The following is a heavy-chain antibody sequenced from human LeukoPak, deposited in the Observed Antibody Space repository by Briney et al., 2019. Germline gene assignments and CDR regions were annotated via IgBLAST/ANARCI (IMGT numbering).Heavy chain of an antibody. Sequence: PGGSLRLSCAASGFILSNYAMSWVRQAPGKGLEWVPSISAGGGGSYYADSVKGRFTISRDNSKNTLYLQMNSLRAEDTAVYYCAKEAVRKFDFDYWGQGTLVTVSS. CDR1: GFILSNYA. J-gene: IGHJ4*02. CDR2: ISAGGGGS. CDR3: AKEAVRKFDFDY. D-gene: IGHD1-14*01. V-gene: IGHV3-23*01.